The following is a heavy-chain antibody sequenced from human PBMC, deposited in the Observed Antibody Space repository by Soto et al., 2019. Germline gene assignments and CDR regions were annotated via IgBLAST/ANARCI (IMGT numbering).Heavy chain of an antibody. V-gene: IGHV3-33*01. J-gene: IGHJ6*02. Sequence: QVHLVESGGGVVQPGRSLRLSCAASGFTFNNYGMHWVRQAPGKGLEWVALIWNDGTNAYYANSVKGRFTISRDNSRNTVYLKMSSLRAEDTAVYYCARRQISPPTRGAATARGGMDVWGQGTTVSVSS. D-gene: IGHD6-13*01. CDR2: IWNDGTNA. CDR1: GFTFNNYG. CDR3: ARRQISPPTRGAATARGGMDV.